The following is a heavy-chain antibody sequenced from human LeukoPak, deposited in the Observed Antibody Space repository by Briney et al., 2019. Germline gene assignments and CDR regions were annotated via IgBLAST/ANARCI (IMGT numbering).Heavy chain of an antibody. Sequence: GESLKISCQGSGYSFTSYWVGWVRQMPGKGLEWMGIIYPGDSDTRYSPSFQGQVTISADKSISTAYLQWSSLKASDTAMYYCARISSSWYQGSFDYWGQGTLVTVSS. CDR1: GYSFTSYW. CDR3: ARISSSWYQGSFDY. J-gene: IGHJ4*02. D-gene: IGHD6-13*01. V-gene: IGHV5-51*01. CDR2: IYPGDSDT.